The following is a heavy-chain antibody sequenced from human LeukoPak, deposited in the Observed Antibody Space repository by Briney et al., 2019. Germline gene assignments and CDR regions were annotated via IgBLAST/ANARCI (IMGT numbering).Heavy chain of an antibody. V-gene: IGHV4-59*12. J-gene: IGHJ4*02. Sequence: SETLSLTCTVSGGSISSYYWSWIRQPPGKGLEWIGYIYYSGSTNYNPSLKSRVTISVDTSKNQFSLKLSSVTAADTAVYYCARGSMGRGYSSGWYFSSGIFDYWGQGTLVTVSS. CDR3: ARGSMGRGYSSGWYFSSGIFDY. CDR2: IYYSGST. CDR1: GGSISSYY. D-gene: IGHD6-19*01.